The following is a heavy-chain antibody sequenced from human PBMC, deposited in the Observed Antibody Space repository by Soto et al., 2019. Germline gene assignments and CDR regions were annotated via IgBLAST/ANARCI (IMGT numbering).Heavy chain of an antibody. CDR1: GGTFRSYS. CDR3: VRDGAVAGIRGDAFDI. V-gene: IGHV3-48*01. D-gene: IGHD6-19*01. CDR2: ISSSSSTI. Sequence: GRSQRPPCAAAGGTFRSYSRNWVSQAPEKGLEWVSYISSSSSTIYYADSVKGRFTISRDNAKNSLTLQMNSLRSEDTAVHYHVRDGAVAGIRGDAFDICGEATMVTVS. J-gene: IGHJ3*02.